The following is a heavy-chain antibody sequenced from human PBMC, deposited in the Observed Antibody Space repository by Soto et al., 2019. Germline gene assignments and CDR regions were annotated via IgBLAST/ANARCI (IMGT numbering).Heavy chain of an antibody. CDR1: GFTFSSYW. D-gene: IGHD2-15*01. J-gene: IGHJ4*02. CDR2: IKQDGSEK. V-gene: IGHV3-7*01. Sequence: EVQLVESGGGLVQPGGSLRLSCAASGFTFSSYWMSWVRQAPGKGLEWVANIKQDGSEKYYVDSVKGRFTISRDNAKNSLYLQMNSLRAEDTAVYYCAREEGYCSGGSCYFLELDYWGQGTLVTVSS. CDR3: AREEGYCSGGSCYFLELDY.